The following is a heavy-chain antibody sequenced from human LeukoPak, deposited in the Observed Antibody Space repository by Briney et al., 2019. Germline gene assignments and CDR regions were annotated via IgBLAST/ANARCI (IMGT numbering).Heavy chain of an antibody. CDR1: GGSISSYY. V-gene: IGHV4-59*01. Sequence: SETLSLTCTVSGGSISSYYWSWIRQPPAKGLEWIGYIYYSGSTNYNPSLKSRVTISVDTSKNQFSLKLSSVTAADTAVYYCARQSTKYYYFDYWGQGTLVTVSS. D-gene: IGHD3-10*01. J-gene: IGHJ4*02. CDR2: IYYSGST. CDR3: ARQSTKYYYFDY.